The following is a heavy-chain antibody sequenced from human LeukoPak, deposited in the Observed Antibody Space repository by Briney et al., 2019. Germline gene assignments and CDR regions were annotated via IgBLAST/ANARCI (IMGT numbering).Heavy chain of an antibody. D-gene: IGHD3-10*01. CDR3: ARGLSGSMVY. Sequence: GGSLRLSXAASGFTFSSYSMNWARQAPGKGLEWVSSISSSSSYIYYADSVKGRFTISRDNAKNSLYLQMNSLRAEDTAVYYCARGLSGSMVYWGQGTLVTVSS. J-gene: IGHJ4*02. CDR2: ISSSSSYI. CDR1: GFTFSSYS. V-gene: IGHV3-21*01.